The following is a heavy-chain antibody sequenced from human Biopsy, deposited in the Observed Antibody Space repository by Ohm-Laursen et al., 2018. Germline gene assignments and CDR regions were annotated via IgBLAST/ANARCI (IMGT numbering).Heavy chain of an antibody. CDR3: ASRPNCGGDCSSGFDY. Sequence: SVTVSCKASGGTFSSSAITWVRQAPGQGLEWMGGIIGIFRTAHYAQKFQERVTITRDMSTSTAYMELSSLRSEDTAVYYCASRPNCGGDCSSGFDYWGQGTLVTVSS. CDR1: GGTFSSSA. CDR2: IIGIFRTA. J-gene: IGHJ4*02. V-gene: IGHV1-69*05. D-gene: IGHD2-21*02.